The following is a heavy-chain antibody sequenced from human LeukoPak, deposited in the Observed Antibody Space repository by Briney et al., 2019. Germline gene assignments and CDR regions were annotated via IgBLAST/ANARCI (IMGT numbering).Heavy chain of an antibody. Sequence: GGSLRLSCAVSGFTFISFWMIWVRQAPGKGLEWVAAIKEDGSEKNYVDSVKGRFTISRDNAKNSLFLQMNSLRPEDTAVYYCVRDRSRLIYWGQGTQVTVSS. CDR2: IKEDGSEK. CDR1: GFTFISFW. J-gene: IGHJ4*02. V-gene: IGHV3-7*01. D-gene: IGHD2-21*01. CDR3: VRDRSRLIY.